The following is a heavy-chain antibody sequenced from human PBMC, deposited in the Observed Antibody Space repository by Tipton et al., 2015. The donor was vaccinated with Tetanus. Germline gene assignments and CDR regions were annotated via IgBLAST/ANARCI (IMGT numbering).Heavy chain of an antibody. Sequence: QVQLVQSGAEVKKPGASVKVSCKASGYTFTRHYLHWVRQAPGQGLEWMGIINPSGGSTDYAQKFQGRVTITADESTSTAYMELSSLRSADTAIYYCAREAINSEDRRAFDVWGQGTMVTVSP. CDR1: GYTFTRHY. CDR3: AREAINSEDRRAFDV. V-gene: IGHV1-46*01. CDR2: INPSGGST. D-gene: IGHD3-22*01. J-gene: IGHJ3*01.